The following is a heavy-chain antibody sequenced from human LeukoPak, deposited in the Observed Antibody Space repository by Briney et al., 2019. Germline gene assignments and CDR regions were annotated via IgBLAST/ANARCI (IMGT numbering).Heavy chain of an antibody. CDR3: ARVGNYDYVWGSYYFDY. D-gene: IGHD3-16*01. CDR1: GFTFSSYS. V-gene: IGHV3-48*02. J-gene: IGHJ4*02. CDR2: ISSSSSTI. Sequence: GGSLRLSCAASGFTFSSYSMNWVRQAPGNGLEWVSYISSSSSTIYYADSVKGRFTISRDNAKNSLYLQMNSLRDEDTAVYYCARVGNYDYVWGSYYFDYWGQGTLVTVSS.